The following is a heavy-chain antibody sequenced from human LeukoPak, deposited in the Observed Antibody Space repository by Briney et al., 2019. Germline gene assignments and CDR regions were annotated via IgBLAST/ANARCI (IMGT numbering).Heavy chain of an antibody. V-gene: IGHV5-51*01. J-gene: IGHJ4*02. CDR2: IYPDDSDT. D-gene: IGHD1-26*01. CDR1: GYXFSTYW. Sequence: GESLKISCNGFGYXFSTYWICWVRQMPGKGLEWMGIIYPDDSDTRYSPSFQGQVTISADKSISTAYLQWSSLKASDTAMYYCARLVGATVGDHWGQGTLVTVSS. CDR3: ARLVGATVGDH.